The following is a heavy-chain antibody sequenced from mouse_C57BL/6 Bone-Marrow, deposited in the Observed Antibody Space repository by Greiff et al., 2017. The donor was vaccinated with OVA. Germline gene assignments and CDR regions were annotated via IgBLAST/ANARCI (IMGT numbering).Heavy chain of an antibody. CDR2: IYWDDDK. CDR1: GFSLSTSGMG. J-gene: IGHJ4*01. Sequence: QVTLKVSGPGILQSSQTLSLTCSFSGFSLSTSGMGVSWIRQPSGKGLEWLAHIYWDDDKRYNPSLNSRLTISKDTSRNQVFLTSTSVDTAGTATYYCARRGYGSRYYAMDYWGHGTSVTVSS. D-gene: IGHD1-1*01. CDR3: ARRGYGSRYYAMDY. V-gene: IGHV8-12*01.